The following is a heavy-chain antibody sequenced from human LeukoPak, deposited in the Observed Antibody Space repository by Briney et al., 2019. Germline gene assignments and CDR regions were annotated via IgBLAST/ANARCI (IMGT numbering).Heavy chain of an antibody. CDR1: GFTFRSFA. D-gene: IGHD3-16*01. J-gene: IGHJ4*02. CDR3: AKVSVCYGCYLDY. Sequence: PGGSLRLSCAASGFTFRSFAMSWVRQAPGKGLEWVSGIIGSGRTTFYADSVKGRFTISRDNSKNTLYLQMHSLRAEDTAIYYCAKVSVCYGCYLDYWGQGTLVTVS. CDR2: IIGSGRTT. V-gene: IGHV3-23*01.